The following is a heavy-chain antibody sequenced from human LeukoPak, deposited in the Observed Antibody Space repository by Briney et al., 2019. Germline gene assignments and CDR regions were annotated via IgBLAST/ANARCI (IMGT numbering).Heavy chain of an antibody. J-gene: IGHJ4*02. D-gene: IGHD1-7*01. CDR3: AKEGKTRSWNYYQAKPVY. V-gene: IGHV3-23*01. CDR2: ISGSGGNT. Sequence: GGSLRLSCAASGFTFSSYAMNWVRQAPGKGLEWVSAISGSGGNTYYADSVKGRFTISRDNSKYTLYLQMNSLRAEDTAVYYCAKEGKTRSWNYYQAKPVYWGQGTLVTVSS. CDR1: GFTFSSYA.